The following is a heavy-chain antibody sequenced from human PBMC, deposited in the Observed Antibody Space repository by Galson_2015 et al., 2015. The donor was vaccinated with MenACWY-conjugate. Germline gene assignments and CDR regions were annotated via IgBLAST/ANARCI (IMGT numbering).Heavy chain of an antibody. V-gene: IGHV3-20*04. CDR2: INFNGDNT. CDR3: ARGVFSFGGFIVAFYFAS. J-gene: IGHJ4*02. CDR1: GFNFDDYA. D-gene: IGHD3-16*02. Sequence: SLRLSCAASGFNFDDYAMGWVRQVSGKGLEWVAGINFNGDNTDYADSVKGRFTISRDNAKNSLYLQMNSLRAEDTALYYGARGVFSFGGFIVAFYFASWGLGTLVTVSS.